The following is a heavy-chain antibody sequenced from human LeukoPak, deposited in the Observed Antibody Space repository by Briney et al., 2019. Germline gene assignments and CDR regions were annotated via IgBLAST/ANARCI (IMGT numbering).Heavy chain of an antibody. CDR1: GYTFTSYD. CDR3: AREGIAAAGRHFDY. CDR2: MNPNSGNT. V-gene: IGHV1-8*03. D-gene: IGHD6-13*01. Sequence: ASVKVSCKASGYTFTSYDINWVRQATGQGLEWMGWMNPNSGNTGYAQKFQGRVTITRNTSISTAYMELSSLRSEDTAVYYCAREGIAAAGRHFDYWGQGTLVTVSS. J-gene: IGHJ4*02.